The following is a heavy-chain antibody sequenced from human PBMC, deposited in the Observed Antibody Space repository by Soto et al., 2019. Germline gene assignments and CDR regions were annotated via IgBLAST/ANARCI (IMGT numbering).Heavy chain of an antibody. CDR3: AKVGTGAGYYFDC. D-gene: IGHD1-26*01. CDR1: GFTFSSYA. V-gene: IGHV3-23*01. J-gene: IGHJ4*02. Sequence: GGSLRLSCAASGFTFSSYAMSWVRQAPGKGLEWVSAISGSGGSTYYADSVKGRFTISRDNSKNTLYLRMNSLRAEDTAVYYCAKVGTGAGYYFDCWGQGTLVTVSS. CDR2: ISGSGGST.